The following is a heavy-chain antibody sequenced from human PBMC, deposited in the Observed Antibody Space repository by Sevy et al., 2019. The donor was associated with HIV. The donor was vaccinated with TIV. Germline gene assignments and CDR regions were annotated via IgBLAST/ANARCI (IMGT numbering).Heavy chain of an antibody. Sequence: GGSLRLSCAASGFSISGYGMHWVRQAPGKGLEWVAVIWYDGTNKEYADSVKGRFTISRDNSKNTLYLQMNSLRAEDTAVYYCARDGYDFWSGYLDYYYYYGMDVWGQGTTVTVSS. CDR1: GFSISGYG. V-gene: IGHV3-33*01. CDR2: IWYDGTNK. D-gene: IGHD3-3*01. J-gene: IGHJ6*02. CDR3: ARDGYDFWSGYLDYYYYYGMDV.